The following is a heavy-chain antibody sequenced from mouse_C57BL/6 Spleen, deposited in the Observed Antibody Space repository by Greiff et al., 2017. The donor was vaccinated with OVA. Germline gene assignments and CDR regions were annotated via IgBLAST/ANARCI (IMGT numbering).Heavy chain of an antibody. J-gene: IGHJ1*03. Sequence: SGPELVKPGASVKLSCKASGYTFTSYDINWVKQRPGQGLEWIGWIYPRDGSTKYNEKFKGKATLTVDTSSSTAYMELHSLTSEDSAVYFCARGGYDYDWYFDVWGTGTTVTVSS. CDR1: GYTFTSYD. CDR2: IYPRDGST. CDR3: ARGGYDYDWYFDV. D-gene: IGHD2-4*01. V-gene: IGHV1-85*01.